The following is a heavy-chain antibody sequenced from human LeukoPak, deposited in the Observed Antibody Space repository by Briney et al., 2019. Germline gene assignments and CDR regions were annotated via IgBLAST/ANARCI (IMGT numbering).Heavy chain of an antibody. D-gene: IGHD1-7*01. Sequence: SETLSLTCTVSGYSISSGYYWGWIRQPPGKGLEWIGSIYHSGSTYYNPSLKSRVTISVDTSKNQFSLKLSSVTAADTAVYYCARISITGTTAGFDPWGQGTLVTVSS. V-gene: IGHV4-38-2*02. CDR3: ARISITGTTAGFDP. CDR2: IYHSGST. J-gene: IGHJ5*02. CDR1: GYSISSGYY.